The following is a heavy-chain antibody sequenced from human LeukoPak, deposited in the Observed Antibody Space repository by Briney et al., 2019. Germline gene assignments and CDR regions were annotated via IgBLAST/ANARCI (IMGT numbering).Heavy chain of an antibody. CDR3: TTDGVGVEGATYDN. J-gene: IGHJ4*02. D-gene: IGHD1-26*01. CDR1: GFTFINAW. V-gene: IGHV3-15*01. Sequence: GALRLSCAASGFTFINAWMAWVRQVPGKGLEWVGRIKAKAHGGTIEYAAPVKGRFTISRDDSKNTLYLQMNSLKTEDTAVYYCTTDGVGVEGATYDNWGQGTLVSVSS. CDR2: IKAKAHGGTI.